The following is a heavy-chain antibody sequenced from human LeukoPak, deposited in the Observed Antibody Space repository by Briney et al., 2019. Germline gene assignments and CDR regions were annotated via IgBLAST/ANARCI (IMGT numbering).Heavy chain of an antibody. J-gene: IGHJ4*02. CDR2: ISSSSSTI. D-gene: IGHD6-19*01. V-gene: IGHV3-48*04. CDR1: GFTFSSYS. CDR3: ARDIHSSGGEIGY. Sequence: PGGSLRLSCAASGFTFSSYSMNWVRQAPGKGLEWVSYISSSSSTIYYADSVKGRFTISRDNAKNSLYLQMNSLRAEDTAVYYCARDIHSSGGEIGYWGQGTLVTVSS.